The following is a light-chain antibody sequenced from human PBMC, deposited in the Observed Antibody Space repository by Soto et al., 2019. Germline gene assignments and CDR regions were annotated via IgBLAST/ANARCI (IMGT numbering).Light chain of an antibody. J-gene: IGKJ2*01. CDR1: QIISSTY. V-gene: IGKV3-20*01. CDR2: AAS. Sequence: SVLTQSPGTLSLFPGEGATLSCRTSQIISSTYLAWYQQRPGQAPRLLIYAASSRATGIPDRFSGSGSGTDFTLTISRLEPEDFAVYYCQQYFGSLYTFGQGTKLEIK. CDR3: QQYFGSLYT.